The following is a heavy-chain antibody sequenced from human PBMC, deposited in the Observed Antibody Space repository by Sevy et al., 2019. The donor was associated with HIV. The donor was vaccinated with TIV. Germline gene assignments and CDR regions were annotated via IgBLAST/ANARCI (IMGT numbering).Heavy chain of an antibody. CDR1: GFTFDDYA. V-gene: IGHV3-9*01. D-gene: IGHD2-2*01. CDR3: AKGHAFSTYAALEY. J-gene: IGHJ4*02. Sequence: GGSLRLSCAASGFTFDDYAMSGVRQVPGKGLEWVATISSNSATVNYVDSVKGRFTISRDNAKNSLYLQMNSLRPEDTAFYYCAKGHAFSTYAALEYWGQGALVTVSS. CDR2: ISSNSATV.